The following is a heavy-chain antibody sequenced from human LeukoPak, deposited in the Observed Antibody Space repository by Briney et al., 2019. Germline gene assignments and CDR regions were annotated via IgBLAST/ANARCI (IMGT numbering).Heavy chain of an antibody. D-gene: IGHD1-20*01. CDR3: ARVITGNYTSPYYYYYYMDV. CDR2: ISAYNGNT. Sequence: ASVKVSCKASGYTFTSYGISWVRQAPGQGLEWMGWISAYNGNTNYAQKLQGRVTMTTDTSTSTAYMELRSLRSDDTAVYYCARVITGNYTSPYYYYYYMDVWGKGTTVTASS. CDR1: GYTFTSYG. J-gene: IGHJ6*03. V-gene: IGHV1-18*01.